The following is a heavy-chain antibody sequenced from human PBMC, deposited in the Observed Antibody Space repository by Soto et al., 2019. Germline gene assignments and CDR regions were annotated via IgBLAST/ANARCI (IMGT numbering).Heavy chain of an antibody. V-gene: IGHV3-64*01. CDR3: ARRGYGSRWPNVYMDV. CDR1: GFTFSNYE. D-gene: IGHD6-13*01. Sequence: EAQLVESGGGLVQPGGSLRLSCAASGFTFSNYEMHWVRQAPGKGLEYVSGISNNGAHTDYAKYVKGRFTISRDNSENTLHLQMGSLRAEDMALYYCARRGYGSRWPNVYMDVWGKGTTVTVSS. CDR2: ISNNGAHT. J-gene: IGHJ6*03.